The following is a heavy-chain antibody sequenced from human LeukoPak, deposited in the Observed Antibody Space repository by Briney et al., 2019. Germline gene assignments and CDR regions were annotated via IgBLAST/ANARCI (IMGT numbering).Heavy chain of an antibody. CDR1: GFTFRNYA. CDR3: AKSGYDWYYFDY. Sequence: GVSLRLSCAASGFTFRNYAMSWVRQAPGKGLEWVSSISGSGGSSNYADSVKGRFTISRDNSKNTLYLQMNSLRAEDTAVYYCAKSGYDWYYFDYWGQGTLVTVSS. V-gene: IGHV3-23*01. D-gene: IGHD5-12*01. J-gene: IGHJ4*02. CDR2: ISGSGGSS.